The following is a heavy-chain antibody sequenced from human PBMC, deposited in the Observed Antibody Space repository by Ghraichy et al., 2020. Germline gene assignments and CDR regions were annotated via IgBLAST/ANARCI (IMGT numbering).Heavy chain of an antibody. V-gene: IGHV3-30*18. CDR1: GFTFSSYG. D-gene: IGHD3-22*01. Sequence: GGSLRLSCAASGFTFSSYGMHWVRQAPGKGLEWVAVISYDGSNKYYADSVKGRFTISRDNSKNTLYLQMNSLRAEDTAVYYCAKDAVRYDSSGPGDYWGQGTLVTVSS. CDR2: ISYDGSNK. J-gene: IGHJ4*02. CDR3: AKDAVRYDSSGPGDY.